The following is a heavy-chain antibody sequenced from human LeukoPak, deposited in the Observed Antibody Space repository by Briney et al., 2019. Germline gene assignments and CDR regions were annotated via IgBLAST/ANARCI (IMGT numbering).Heavy chain of an antibody. CDR1: GYTFTNNL. CDR2: INPGSGSA. CDR3: ARDYTKNWCVDY. J-gene: IGHJ4*02. Sequence: ASVTVSCKASGYTFTNNLIHWVRQAPGQGLEWMSKINPGSGSATYAQKFQGRVTVTRDMSTNTVYMELSSLRSEDPAVYYCARDYTKNWCVDYWGQGTLVTVSS. V-gene: IGHV1-46*01. D-gene: IGHD2-8*02.